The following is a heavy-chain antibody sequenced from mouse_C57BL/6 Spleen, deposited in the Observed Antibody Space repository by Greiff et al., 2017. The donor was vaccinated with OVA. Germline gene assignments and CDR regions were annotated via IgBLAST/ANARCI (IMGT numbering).Heavy chain of an antibody. J-gene: IGHJ4*01. V-gene: IGHV5-4*03. D-gene: IGHD1-1*01. CDR2: ISDGGSYT. CDR1: GFTFSSYA. CDR3: ARGGVVATEAMDY. Sequence: EVNVVESGGGLVKPGGSLKLSCAASGFTFSSYAMSWVRQTPEKRLEWVATISDGGSYTYYPDNVKGRFTISRDNAKNNLYLQMSHLKSEDTAMYYCARGGVVATEAMDYWGQGTSVTVSS.